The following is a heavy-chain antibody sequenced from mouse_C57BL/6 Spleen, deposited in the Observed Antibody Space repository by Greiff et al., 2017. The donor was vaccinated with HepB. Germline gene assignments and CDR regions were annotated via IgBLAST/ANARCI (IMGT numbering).Heavy chain of an antibody. J-gene: IGHJ1*03. Sequence: VQLQQPGAELVMPGASVKLSCKASGYTFTSYWMHWVKQRPGQGLEWIGEIDPSDSYTNYNQKFKGKSTLTVDKSSSTAYIQLSSLTSEDSAVYYCARRGYYGSSYGWYFDVWGTGTTVTVSS. V-gene: IGHV1-69*01. CDR1: GYTFTSYW. CDR2: IDPSDSYT. D-gene: IGHD1-1*01. CDR3: ARRGYYGSSYGWYFDV.